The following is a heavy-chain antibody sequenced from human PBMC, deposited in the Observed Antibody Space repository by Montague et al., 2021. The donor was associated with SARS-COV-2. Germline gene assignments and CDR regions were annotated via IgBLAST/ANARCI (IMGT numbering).Heavy chain of an antibody. Sequence: SLRLSCAASGFTFDDYVMYWVRQPPGKGLVWVSLISGDGGKTYYADSVKGRFTTSRDNGKNSLYLQMNSLGTEDTALYHCAKGTYFYDSSGYYPESHYSYFDGMDVWGQGTTVTVSS. CDR2: ISGDGGKT. CDR1: GFTFDDYV. V-gene: IGHV3-43*02. J-gene: IGHJ6*02. CDR3: AKGTYFYDSSGYYPESHYSYFDGMDV. D-gene: IGHD3-22*01.